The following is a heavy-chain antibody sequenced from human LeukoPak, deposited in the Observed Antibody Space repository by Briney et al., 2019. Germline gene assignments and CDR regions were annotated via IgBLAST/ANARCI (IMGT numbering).Heavy chain of an antibody. CDR1: GGSISSYY. CDR3: ARPALRARGWFDP. Sequence: MSSETLSLTCTVSGGSISSYYWSWIRQPPGKGLEWIGYIYYSGSTNYNPSLKSRVTISVDTSKNQFSLKLSSVTAADTAVYYCARPALRARGWFDPWGQGTLVTVSS. J-gene: IGHJ5*02. CDR2: IYYSGST. D-gene: IGHD1-26*01. V-gene: IGHV4-59*08.